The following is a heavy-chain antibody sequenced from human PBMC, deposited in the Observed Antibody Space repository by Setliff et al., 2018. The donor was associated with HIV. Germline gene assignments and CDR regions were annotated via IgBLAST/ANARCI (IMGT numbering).Heavy chain of an antibody. J-gene: IGHJ4*02. CDR1: GASITISSYY. Sequence: LSLTCSVSGASITISSYYWGWIRQPPGKGLEWIGSVYHTGSTHHNPSLQSRVTISADTSRNQFSLKLTSVTAADTAVYYCARDRDESSGYSESWGQGTLVTVSS. V-gene: IGHV4-39*02. CDR2: VYHTGST. D-gene: IGHD3-22*01. CDR3: ARDRDESSGYSES.